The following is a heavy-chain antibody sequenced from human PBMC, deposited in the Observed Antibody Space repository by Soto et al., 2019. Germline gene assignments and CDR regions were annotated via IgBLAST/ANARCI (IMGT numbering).Heavy chain of an antibody. CDR2: INPNSGGT. CDR3: ARHKAVAGTREGMDV. V-gene: IGHV1-2*02. Sequence: ASGQCSWNSAGYTFGGYYIHWVRQAPVQGLEWMGWINPNSGGTNYAQKFQGRVTMTRGTSISTAYMELSRLRSDDTAVYYCARHKAVAGTREGMDVWGQGTTVTVCS. D-gene: IGHD6-19*01. J-gene: IGHJ6*02. CDR1: GYTFGGYY.